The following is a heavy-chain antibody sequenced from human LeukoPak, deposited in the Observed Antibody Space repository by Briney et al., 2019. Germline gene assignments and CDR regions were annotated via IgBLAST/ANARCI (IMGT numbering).Heavy chain of an antibody. V-gene: IGHV3-20*04. CDR1: GFTLDDYG. CDR3: AREGYHDRSGYEDY. J-gene: IGHJ4*02. D-gene: IGHD3-22*01. CDR2: INWNGGTI. Sequence: RPGGSLRLSCAASGFTLDDYGMSWVRQAPGKVLEWVSGINWNGGTIGYADSVKGRFTISRGNAKNSLYLQMSSLRAEDTALYYCAREGYHDRSGYEDYWGQGTLVTVSS.